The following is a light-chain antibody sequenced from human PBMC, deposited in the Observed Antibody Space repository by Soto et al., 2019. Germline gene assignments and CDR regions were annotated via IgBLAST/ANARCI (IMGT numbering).Light chain of an antibody. Sequence: QSVLTQPPSVSAAPGQTVTSSCSGRGSNIGSNSVSWYQQFPGTAPKLLLYDNDKRPSGIPDPFFGSKSGTSATLGIAGLQTADEADYYCGTWESYLSVGVFGGGTKPTVL. CDR2: DND. J-gene: IGLJ2*01. CDR3: GTWESYLSVGV. CDR1: GSNIGSNS. V-gene: IGLV1-51*01.